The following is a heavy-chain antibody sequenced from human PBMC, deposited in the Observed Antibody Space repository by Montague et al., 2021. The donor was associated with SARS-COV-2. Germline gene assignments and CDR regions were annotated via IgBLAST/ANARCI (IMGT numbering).Heavy chain of an antibody. CDR2: FYYGGRTP. CDR1: AVSFSSSYYY. V-gene: IGHV4-39*01. CDR3: AIRSGYGGVAFDY. Sequence: SETLSLTCTVSAVSFSSSYYYWAWIRQPPGKGLEWIGTFYYGGRTPYYNPSLKSLVTMSVDDQFSLRLTSVTAADTGVYYCAIRSGYGGVAFDYWGHGTLVTVSS. J-gene: IGHJ4*01. D-gene: IGHD4-23*01.